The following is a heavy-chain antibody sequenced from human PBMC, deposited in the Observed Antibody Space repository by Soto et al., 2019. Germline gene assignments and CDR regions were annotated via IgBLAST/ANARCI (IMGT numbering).Heavy chain of an antibody. Sequence: ASVKVSCKASGYTFTSYGISWVRQAPGQGLEWMGWISAYNGNTNYAQKLQGRVTMTTDTSTSTAYMELRSLRSDDTAVYYCARDLRLTFGGVIVSDYWGQGTLVTVSS. D-gene: IGHD3-16*02. V-gene: IGHV1-18*01. J-gene: IGHJ4*02. CDR1: GYTFTSYG. CDR3: ARDLRLTFGGVIVSDY. CDR2: ISAYNGNT.